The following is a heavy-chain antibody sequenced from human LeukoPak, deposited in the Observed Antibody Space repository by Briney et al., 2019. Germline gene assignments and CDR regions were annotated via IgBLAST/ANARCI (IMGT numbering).Heavy chain of an antibody. V-gene: IGHV1-69*05. J-gene: IGHJ6*03. CDR2: IIPIFGTA. CDR1: GGTFSSYA. CDR3: ARGSRIAARPGGGVYYYYYMDV. D-gene: IGHD6-6*01. Sequence: SVKVSCTASGGTFSSYAISWVRQAPGQGLEWMGGIIPIFGTANYAQKFQGRVTITTDESTSTAYMELSSLRSEDTAVYYCARGSRIAARPGGGVYYYYYMDVWGKGTTVTVSS.